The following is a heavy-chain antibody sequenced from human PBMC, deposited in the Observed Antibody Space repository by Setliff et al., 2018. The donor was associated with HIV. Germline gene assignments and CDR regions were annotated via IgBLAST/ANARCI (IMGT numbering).Heavy chain of an antibody. CDR3: ERDPGARYHPEY. CDR1: GYTFTSYG. V-gene: IGHV1-18*01. CDR2: ISAYNGNT. Sequence: ASVKVSCKASGYTFTSYGISWVRQAPGQGLEWMVWISAYNGNTNYAQKLQGRVTMTTDTSTSTAYMELRSLRSDDTAVYYCERDPGARYHPEYWGQGTLGTVSS. D-gene: IGHD2-2*01. J-gene: IGHJ4*02.